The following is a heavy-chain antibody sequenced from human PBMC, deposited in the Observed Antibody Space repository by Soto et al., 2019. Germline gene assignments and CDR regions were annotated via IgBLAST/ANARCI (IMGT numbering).Heavy chain of an antibody. V-gene: IGHV1-69*13. CDR2: IIPIFGTA. J-gene: IGHJ6*02. CDR3: ARDRHTTAMVSYYGMDV. Sequence: ASVKVSCKASGGTFSSYAISWVRQAPGQGLEWMGGIIPIFGTANYAQKFQGRVTITADESTSTAYMELSSLRSEDTAVYYCARDRHTTAMVSYYGMDVWGQGTTVTVSS. CDR1: GGTFSSYA. D-gene: IGHD2-21*02.